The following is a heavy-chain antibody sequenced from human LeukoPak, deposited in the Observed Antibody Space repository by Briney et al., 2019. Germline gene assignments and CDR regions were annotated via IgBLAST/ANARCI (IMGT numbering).Heavy chain of an antibody. J-gene: IGHJ6*03. Sequence: SETLSLTCTVSDDSISSGSYFWSWIRQPAGKGLEWIGRFHTSGSTSYSPSLKSRVTMSVDTSKNQFSLKLSSVTAADTAVYYCARVKDEWELPYYYYMDVWGKGTAVTVSS. CDR3: ARVKDEWELPYYYYMDV. CDR2: FHTSGST. CDR1: DDSISSGSYF. V-gene: IGHV4-61*02. D-gene: IGHD1-26*01.